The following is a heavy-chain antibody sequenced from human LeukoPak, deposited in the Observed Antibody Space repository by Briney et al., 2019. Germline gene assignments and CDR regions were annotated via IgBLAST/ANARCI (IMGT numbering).Heavy chain of an antibody. V-gene: IGHV3-7*04. J-gene: IGHJ4*02. CDR3: ARGSLYYFDY. CDR1: W. CDR2: IKQDGSEK. Sequence: WXXXXRQXXGKXLELVANIKQDGSEKYYVDSVKRRFTISRDNAKNSLYLQMNSLRAEDTAVYYCARGSLYYFDYWGQGTLVPVSS.